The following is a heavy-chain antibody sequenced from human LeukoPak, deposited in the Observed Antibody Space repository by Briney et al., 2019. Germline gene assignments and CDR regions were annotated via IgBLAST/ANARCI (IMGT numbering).Heavy chain of an antibody. J-gene: IGHJ4*02. V-gene: IGHV4-59*01. CDR1: GGSISSYY. Sequence: ASETLSLTCTVSGGSISSYYWSWIRQPPGKGLEWIGYIYYSGSTNYNPSLKSRVTISVDTSKNQFSLKLSSVTAADTAVYYCARTIAEPAAPFDYWGQGTLVTVSS. CDR2: IYYSGST. D-gene: IGHD2-2*01. CDR3: ARTIAEPAAPFDY.